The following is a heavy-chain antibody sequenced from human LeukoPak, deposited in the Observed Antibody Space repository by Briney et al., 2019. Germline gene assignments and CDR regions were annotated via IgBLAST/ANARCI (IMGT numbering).Heavy chain of an antibody. D-gene: IGHD3-16*01. Sequence: ASVKVSCKASGYTFTTYDINWVRQAPGQGLEWMGWMNPSGSTGYAQKFQGRVTFSRDTSMSTAFMELSSLTSEDTAVYYCARNYQRSGGVPYYYGMDVWGQGTTVTVSS. V-gene: IGHV1-8*03. CDR2: MNPSGST. CDR3: ARNYQRSGGVPYYYGMDV. J-gene: IGHJ6*02. CDR1: GYTFTTYD.